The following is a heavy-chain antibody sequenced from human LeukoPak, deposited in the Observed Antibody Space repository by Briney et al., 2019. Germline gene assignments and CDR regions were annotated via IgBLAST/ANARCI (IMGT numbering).Heavy chain of an antibody. J-gene: IGHJ2*01. CDR1: GGTFSSYA. CDR2: IIPIFGTA. Sequence: SVKVSCKASGGTFSSYAISWVRQAPGQGLEWMGGIIPIFGTANYAQKFQGRVTITTDESTSTAYMELSSLRSEDTAVHYCARVGLRYCSSTSCTPDWYFDLWGRGTLVTVSS. V-gene: IGHV1-69*05. CDR3: ARVGLRYCSSTSCTPDWYFDL. D-gene: IGHD2-2*01.